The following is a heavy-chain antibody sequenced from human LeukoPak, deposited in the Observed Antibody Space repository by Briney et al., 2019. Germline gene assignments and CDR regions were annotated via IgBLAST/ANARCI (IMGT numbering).Heavy chain of an antibody. CDR3: ARGITCDY. D-gene: IGHD5-24*01. V-gene: IGHV3-7*04. J-gene: IGHJ4*02. Sequence: GGSLRLSCAASGFSFSTYWMSWVRQAPGKGLEWVANIKEDGSARYYVDSVKGRFTISRDNAKNSLYLQMSSLRAGDSAAYYCARGITCDYWGQGTLVTVSS. CDR2: IKEDGSAR. CDR1: GFSFSTYW.